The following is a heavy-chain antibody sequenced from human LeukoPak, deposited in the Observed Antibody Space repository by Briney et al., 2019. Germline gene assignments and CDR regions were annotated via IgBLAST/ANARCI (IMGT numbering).Heavy chain of an antibody. V-gene: IGHV3-30*01. D-gene: IGHD2-2*02. CDR3: AREGCSSTSCYIGGITNWFDP. Sequence: GRSLRLSCAASGLTLSNYAMHWVRQAPGKGLEWVAVISYDGSNKYYADSVKGRFTISRDNSKNTLYLQMNSLRAEDMAVYYCAREGCSSTSCYIGGITNWFDPWGQGTLVTVSS. CDR2: ISYDGSNK. J-gene: IGHJ5*02. CDR1: GLTLSNYA.